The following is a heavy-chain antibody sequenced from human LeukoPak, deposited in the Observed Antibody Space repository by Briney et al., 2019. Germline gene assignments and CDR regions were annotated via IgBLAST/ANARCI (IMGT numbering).Heavy chain of an antibody. Sequence: GGSLRLSCAASGFTFSNYWMHWVRQTPGKGLVWVSRINTDGSSTTYADSVKGRSTISRDNAKNTLYLQMNSLSAEDTAVYYCARGYSSSYRIDYWGQGTLVTVSS. D-gene: IGHD6-6*01. CDR1: GFTFSNYW. CDR3: ARGYSSSYRIDY. J-gene: IGHJ4*02. V-gene: IGHV3-74*01. CDR2: INTDGSST.